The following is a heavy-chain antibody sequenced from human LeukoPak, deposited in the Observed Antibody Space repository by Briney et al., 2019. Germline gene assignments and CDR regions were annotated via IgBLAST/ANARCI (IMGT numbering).Heavy chain of an antibody. D-gene: IGHD4-11*01. Sequence: GASVKVSCKASGYTFTSHDFNWVRQATGQGLEWMGWMNPNSGNTGYAQKFQGRVTMTRDTSISTAYMELSSLRSEDTAVYYCARDDFSTYAGLNYFDYWGQGSLVTVSS. CDR2: MNPNSGNT. CDR3: ARDDFSTYAGLNYFDY. J-gene: IGHJ4*02. CDR1: GYTFTSHD. V-gene: IGHV1-8*01.